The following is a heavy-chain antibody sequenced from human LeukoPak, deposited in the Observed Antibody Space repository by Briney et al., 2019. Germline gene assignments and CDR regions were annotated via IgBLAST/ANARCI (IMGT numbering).Heavy chain of an antibody. J-gene: IGHJ4*02. V-gene: IGHV1-69*13. CDR3: ASSSSGSGLGKRVRFTTFDY. D-gene: IGHD6-19*01. CDR1: GGTFSSYA. CDR2: IIPIFGTA. Sequence: ASVKVSCKASGGTFSSYAISWVRQAPGQGLEWMGGIIPIFGTANYAQKFQGRVTITADESTSTAYMELSSLRSEDTAVYYCASSSSGSGLGKRVRFTTFDYWGQGTLVTVSS.